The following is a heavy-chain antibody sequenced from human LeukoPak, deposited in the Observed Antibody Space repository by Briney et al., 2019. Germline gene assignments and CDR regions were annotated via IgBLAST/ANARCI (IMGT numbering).Heavy chain of an antibody. CDR1: GYTFTSYD. CDR3: ARAPRTYIAAEGFDP. J-gene: IGHJ5*02. CDR2: MNPNSGNT. Sequence: ASVKVSCKASGYTFTSYDINWVRQATGQGLEWMGWMNPNSGNTGYAQKFQGRVTMTRNTSISTAYMELSSLRSEDTAVYYCARAPRTYIAAEGFDPWGQGTLVTVPS. D-gene: IGHD6-13*01. V-gene: IGHV1-8*01.